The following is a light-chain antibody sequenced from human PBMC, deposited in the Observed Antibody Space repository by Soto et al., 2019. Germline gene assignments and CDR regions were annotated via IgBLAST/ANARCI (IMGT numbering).Light chain of an antibody. J-gene: IGLJ2*01. CDR3: CSYAGSKMV. CDR1: SSDVGSYNL. Sequence: QSVLTQPASVSGSPGQSITISCTGTSSDVGSYNLVSWYHQHPGKAPKLMIYEVSKRPSGVSNRFSGSKSGNTASLTISGLQAEDEADYYCCSYAGSKMVFGGGTKLTVL. CDR2: EVS. V-gene: IGLV2-23*02.